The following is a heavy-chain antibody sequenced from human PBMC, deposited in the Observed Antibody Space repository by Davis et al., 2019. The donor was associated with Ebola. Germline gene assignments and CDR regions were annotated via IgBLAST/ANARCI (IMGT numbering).Heavy chain of an antibody. CDR3: ARAPSTVTPLSLFFDY. Sequence: SVKVSCKASGGTFSSYAISWVRQAPGQGLEWMGIINPSGGSTSYAQKFQGRVTITADESTSTAYMELSSLRSEDTAVYYCARAPSTVTPLSLFFDYWGQGTLVTVSS. CDR1: GGTFSSYA. CDR2: INPSGGST. V-gene: IGHV1-69*11. J-gene: IGHJ4*02. D-gene: IGHD4-17*01.